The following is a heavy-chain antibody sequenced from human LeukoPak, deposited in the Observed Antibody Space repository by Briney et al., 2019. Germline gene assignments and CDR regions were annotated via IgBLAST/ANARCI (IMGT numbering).Heavy chain of an antibody. J-gene: IGHJ4*02. CDR3: ARGTTSVGATPPPFGY. CDR2: ISSSSSYI. V-gene: IGHV3-21*01. Sequence: GGSLRLSCAASGFTFSSYSMNWVRQAPGKELEWVSSISSSSSYIYYADSVKGRFTISRDNSKNTLYLQMNSLRAEDTAVYYCARGTTSVGATPPPFGYWGQGTLVTVSS. CDR1: GFTFSSYS. D-gene: IGHD1-26*01.